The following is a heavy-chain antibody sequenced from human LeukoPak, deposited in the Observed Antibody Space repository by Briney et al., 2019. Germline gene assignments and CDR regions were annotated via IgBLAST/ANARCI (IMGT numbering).Heavy chain of an antibody. CDR1: GGSISTYY. V-gene: IGHV4-59*01. CDR2: IYYSGAT. J-gene: IGHJ4*02. CDR3: ARGVYIAAALYGF. Sequence: SETLSLTCTVSGGSISTYYWNWIRQPPGKGLEWIGYIYYSGATNYNPSLKSRVTISVDTSKNQFSLKLSSVTAADTAVYYCARGVYIAAALYGFWGQGTLVTVSS. D-gene: IGHD6-13*01.